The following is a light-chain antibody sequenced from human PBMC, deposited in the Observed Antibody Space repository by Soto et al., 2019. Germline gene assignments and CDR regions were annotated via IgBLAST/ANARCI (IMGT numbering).Light chain of an antibody. Sequence: EVVMTQSPAILSVSPGDTATLSCRATQSVDSNLAWYQQKPGQAPRLLISGASTRASAIPARFSGSGSGTEYALTISSLQSEDFVVYYCQQYNNWPRTFGQGTTVEFK. J-gene: IGKJ1*01. V-gene: IGKV3-15*01. CDR3: QQYNNWPRT. CDR2: GAS. CDR1: QSVDSN.